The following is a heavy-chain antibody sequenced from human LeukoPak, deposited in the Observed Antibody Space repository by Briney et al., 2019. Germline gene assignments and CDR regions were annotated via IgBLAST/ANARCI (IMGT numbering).Heavy chain of an antibody. D-gene: IGHD1-26*01. Sequence: KPSETLSLTCAVYGGSFSGYYWSWIRQPPGKGLEWIGEINHSGSTNYNPSLKSRVTISLDTSKNQFSLKLTSVTAADTAVYYCAGAPAGSLKWESPLDYWGQGTLVTVSS. V-gene: IGHV4-34*01. CDR2: INHSGST. J-gene: IGHJ4*02. CDR1: GGSFSGYY. CDR3: AGAPAGSLKWESPLDY.